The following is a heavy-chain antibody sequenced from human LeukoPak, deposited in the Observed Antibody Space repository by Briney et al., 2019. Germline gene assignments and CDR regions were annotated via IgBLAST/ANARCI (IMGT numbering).Heavy chain of an antibody. Sequence: GGSLRLSCAASGFTFSSYAMHWVRQAPGKGLEWVAVISYDGSNKYYADSVKGRLTISRDNSKNTLYLQMNSLRAEDTAVYYCARGMPGRWYYDSSGYYYIDYWGQGTLVTVSS. CDR3: ARGMPGRWYYDSSGYYYIDY. CDR1: GFTFSSYA. V-gene: IGHV3-30*04. CDR2: ISYDGSNK. J-gene: IGHJ4*02. D-gene: IGHD3-22*01.